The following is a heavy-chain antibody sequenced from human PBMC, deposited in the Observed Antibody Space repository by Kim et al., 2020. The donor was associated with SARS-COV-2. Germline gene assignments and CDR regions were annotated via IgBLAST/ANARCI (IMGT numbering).Heavy chain of an antibody. V-gene: IGHV3-23*01. CDR3: AKDLGGGYSYGYFPFLGMDV. J-gene: IGHJ6*02. CDR1: GFTFSSYA. CDR2: ISGSGGST. Sequence: GGSLRLSCAASGFTFSSYAMSWVRQAPGKGLEWVSAISGSGGSTYYADSVKGRFTISRDNSKNTLYLQMNSLRAEDTAVYYCAKDLGGGYSYGYFPFLGMDVWGQGTTVTVSS. D-gene: IGHD5-18*01.